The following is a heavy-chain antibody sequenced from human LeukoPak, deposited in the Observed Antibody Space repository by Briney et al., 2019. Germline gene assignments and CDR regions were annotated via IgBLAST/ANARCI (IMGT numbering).Heavy chain of an antibody. Sequence: SETLSLTCIVSGGSISSGGHYWGWIRQPPGKGLEWIGSIYYSGSTYYNPSLNSRVTIFIDMSKNQFSLKLSSVTAADTAVYYCASSLVWGQGTLVTVSS. V-gene: IGHV4-39*01. CDR1: GGSISSGGHY. CDR3: ASSLV. J-gene: IGHJ4*02. CDR2: IYYSGST.